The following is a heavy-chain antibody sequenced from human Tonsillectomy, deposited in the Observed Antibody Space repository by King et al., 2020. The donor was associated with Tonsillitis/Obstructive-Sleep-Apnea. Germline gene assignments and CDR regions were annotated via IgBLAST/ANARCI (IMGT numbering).Heavy chain of an antibody. V-gene: IGHV3-53*04. Sequence: VQLVESGGGLVQPGGSLRLSCAASGFTVSSNYMSWVRQAPGKGLEWVSVIYSGGSTYYADSVKGRFTISRHNSKNTLYLQMNSLRAEDTAVYYCARVTQQYYYYYMDVWGKGTTVTVSS. J-gene: IGHJ6*03. D-gene: IGHD6-13*01. CDR3: ARVTQQYYYYYMDV. CDR2: IYSGGST. CDR1: GFTVSSNY.